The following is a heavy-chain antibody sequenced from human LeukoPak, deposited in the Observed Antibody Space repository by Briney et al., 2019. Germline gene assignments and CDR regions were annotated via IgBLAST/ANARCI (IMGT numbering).Heavy chain of an antibody. CDR1: GFTFSSYW. Sequence: GGSLRLSCAASGFTFSSYWMSWVRQAPGKGLEWVANIKQDGSERYYVDSVKGRFTLSRDNAKNSLYLQMNSLRAEDTAVYYCARKEGGQLVNTRRWFDPWGQGTLVTVSS. CDR2: IKQDGSER. D-gene: IGHD6-13*01. J-gene: IGHJ5*02. V-gene: IGHV3-7*01. CDR3: ARKEGGQLVNTRRWFDP.